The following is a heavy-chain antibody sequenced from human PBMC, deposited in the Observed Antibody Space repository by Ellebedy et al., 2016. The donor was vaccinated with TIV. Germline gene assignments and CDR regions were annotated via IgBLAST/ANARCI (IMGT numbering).Heavy chain of an antibody. V-gene: IGHV3-7*01. D-gene: IGHD4-17*01. Sequence: PGGSLRLSCAASGFSFRNYWMGWVRQAPGKGLEWVANIYQDGSQKYYADSVEGRFTISRDNAQNSLYLKMKSLRVDDTAFYYCARRGSYGDYALKGNNWFDSGGQGTPVTVSP. CDR1: GFSFRNYW. CDR2: IYQDGSQK. CDR3: ARRGSYGDYALKGNNWFDS. J-gene: IGHJ5*01.